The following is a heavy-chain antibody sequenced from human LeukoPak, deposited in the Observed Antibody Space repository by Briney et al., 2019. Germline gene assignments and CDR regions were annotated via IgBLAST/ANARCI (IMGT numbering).Heavy chain of an antibody. CDR2: IRYDGSNK. Sequence: GGSLRLSCAASGFTFSSYGMHWVRQAPGKGLEWVAFIRYDGSNKYYADSVKGRFTISRDNSKNTLYLQMNSLRAEDMAVYYCAKDGDCSSTSCYPGYFDYWGQGTLVTVSS. CDR1: GFTFSSYG. CDR3: AKDGDCSSTSCYPGYFDY. V-gene: IGHV3-30*02. J-gene: IGHJ4*02. D-gene: IGHD2-2*01.